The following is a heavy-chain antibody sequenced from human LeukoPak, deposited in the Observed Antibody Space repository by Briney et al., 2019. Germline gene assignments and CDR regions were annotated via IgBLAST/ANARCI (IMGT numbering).Heavy chain of an antibody. Sequence: SETLSLTCTVSGGSISSYYWSWIRHPPRKRLESVWYIYYSGSTNYNPSLKSRVTISVDTSKNQLSVRLSSVTAADTAVYYCARAFMSPGGFDPWGQGTLVTVSS. CDR2: IYYSGST. V-gene: IGHV4-59*01. J-gene: IGHJ5*02. D-gene: IGHD3-10*01. CDR1: GGSISSYY. CDR3: ARAFMSPGGFDP.